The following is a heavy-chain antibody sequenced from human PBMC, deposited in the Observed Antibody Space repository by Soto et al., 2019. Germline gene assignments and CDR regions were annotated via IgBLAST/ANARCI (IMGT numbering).Heavy chain of an antibody. V-gene: IGHV4-34*01. CDR3: TRGTYSGFNYWFDP. CDR2: INHSGST. D-gene: IGHD1-26*01. J-gene: IGHJ5*02. Sequence: SETLSLTCAVYGGSFSGYYWTWIRQPPGKRLEWIGEINHSGSTNSPSIKSRVTMSVDTSTNQFSLKLSSVTAADSAVYYCTRGTYSGFNYWFDPWGQGTLVTVSS. CDR1: GGSFSGYY.